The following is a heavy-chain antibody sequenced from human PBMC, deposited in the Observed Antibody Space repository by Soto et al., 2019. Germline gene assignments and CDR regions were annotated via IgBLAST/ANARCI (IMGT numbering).Heavy chain of an antibody. CDR2: ISGLGGSR. CDR1: GFTFSSYA. Sequence: EVQLLESGGCLVKPGGSLRLSCAASGFTFSSYAMNWVRQAPGKGLEWVSSISGLGGSRYYADSVKGRFTISRDNSKNTLYLQMSSLRVDDTALYYCAKDLTGDEDSWGQGTLVTVSS. D-gene: IGHD7-27*01. J-gene: IGHJ4*02. CDR3: AKDLTGDEDS. V-gene: IGHV3-23*01.